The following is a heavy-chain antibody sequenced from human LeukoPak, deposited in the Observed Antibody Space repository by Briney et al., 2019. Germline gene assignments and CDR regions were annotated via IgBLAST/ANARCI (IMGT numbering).Heavy chain of an antibody. D-gene: IGHD3-22*01. Sequence: GGSLRLSCAASGFTFEDYSMHWVRQAPGKGLEWVSGISWNSGNIGYADSVKGRFTISRDNAKNSMYLQMDSLRAEDTAFYYCGKASSGYYSAILHWGQGTLVTVSS. CDR3: GKASSGYYSAILH. J-gene: IGHJ4*02. CDR1: GFTFEDYS. CDR2: ISWNSGNI. V-gene: IGHV3-9*01.